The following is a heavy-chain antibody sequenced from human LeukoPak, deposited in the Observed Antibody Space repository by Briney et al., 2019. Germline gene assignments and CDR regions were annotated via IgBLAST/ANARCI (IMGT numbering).Heavy chain of an antibody. CDR2: IYTSGST. CDR3: AKGGYSANWRNYFDY. J-gene: IGHJ4*02. Sequence: PSETLSLTCTVSGGSISSYYWSWIRQPAGKGLEWIGRIYTSGSTNYNPSLKSRVTMSVDTSKNQFSLKLSSVTAADTAVYYCAKGGYSANWRNYFDYWGQGTLVTVSS. V-gene: IGHV4-4*07. D-gene: IGHD6-13*01. CDR1: GGSISSYY.